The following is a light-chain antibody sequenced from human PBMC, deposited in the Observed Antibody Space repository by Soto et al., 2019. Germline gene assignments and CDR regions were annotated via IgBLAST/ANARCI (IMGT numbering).Light chain of an antibody. V-gene: IGKV3-15*01. Sequence: EIVMTQSPVTLSVSPGERATLSCRASQSVRSNLAWYQQKPGQAPRLLMYDASTRATGIPARFSGSGSGTEFTLTISSLQPDDFATYYCQQYNSYSLTFGQGTKVDIK. CDR2: DAS. CDR3: QQYNSYSLT. CDR1: QSVRSN. J-gene: IGKJ1*01.